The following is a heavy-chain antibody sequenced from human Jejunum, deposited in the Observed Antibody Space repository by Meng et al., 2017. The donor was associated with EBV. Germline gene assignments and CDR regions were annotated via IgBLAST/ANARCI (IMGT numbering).Heavy chain of an antibody. Sequence: EVRVVGSGKSFVQPAGAPGLSWRASGFTFSSYWMHWVRQAPGQGLVWVSRTNEDGRITNYADSVKGRFTISRDNTKNTLYLQMNSLRAEDTAVYFCSRDLAGSDDDWGQGTLVTVFS. V-gene: IGHV3-74*01. CDR2: TNEDGRIT. CDR1: GFTFSSYW. D-gene: IGHD6-25*01. J-gene: IGHJ4*02. CDR3: SRDLAGSDDD.